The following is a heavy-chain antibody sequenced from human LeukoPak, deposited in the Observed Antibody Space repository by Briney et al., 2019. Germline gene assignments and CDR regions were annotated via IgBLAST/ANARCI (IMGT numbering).Heavy chain of an antibody. CDR1: GYSFTSYW. Sequence: GESLKISCKGSGYSFTSYWIGWVRQMPGKGLEWTGIIYPSDSDTRYSPSFQGQVTISADKSISTAYLQWSSLKASDTAMYCCVRHRPRSAPDYWGQGTLVTVSS. J-gene: IGHJ4*02. CDR3: VRHRPRSAPDY. CDR2: IYPSDSDT. V-gene: IGHV5-51*01.